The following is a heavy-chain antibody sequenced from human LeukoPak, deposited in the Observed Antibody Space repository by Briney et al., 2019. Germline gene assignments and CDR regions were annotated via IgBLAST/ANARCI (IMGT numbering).Heavy chain of an antibody. CDR2: ISSDGSST. D-gene: IGHD6-13*01. CDR3: ARAAVIAGGTAY. J-gene: IGHJ4*02. V-gene: IGHV3-74*01. CDR1: GFTFSSYW. Sequence: GGSLRLSCAVSGFTFSSYWMHWVRQAPGKGLVWVSRISSDGSSTTYADSVKGRFTISRDNAKNTLYLQMNSLRAEDTAVYYCARAAVIAGGTAYWGQGTLVTVSS.